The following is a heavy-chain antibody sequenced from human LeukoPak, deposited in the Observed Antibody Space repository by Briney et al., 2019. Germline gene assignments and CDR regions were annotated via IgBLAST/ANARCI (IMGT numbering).Heavy chain of an antibody. Sequence: GGSLRLSCAASGFTLSSYAMSWVRQAPGKGLEWVSAISGSGGSTYYADSVKGRFTISRDNSKNTLYLQMNSLRAEDTAVYYCAKVLMSGNFFDYWGQGTLVTVSS. D-gene: IGHD3-3*01. CDR3: AKVLMSGNFFDY. CDR1: GFTLSSYA. J-gene: IGHJ4*02. CDR2: ISGSGGST. V-gene: IGHV3-23*01.